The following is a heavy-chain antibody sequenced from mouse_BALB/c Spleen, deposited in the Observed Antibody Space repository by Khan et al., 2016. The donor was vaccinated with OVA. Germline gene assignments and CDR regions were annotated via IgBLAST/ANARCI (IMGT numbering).Heavy chain of an antibody. D-gene: IGHD1-2*01. J-gene: IGHJ2*01. CDR1: GYSITSGYG. Sequence: EVQLQESGPGLVKPSQSLSLTCTVTGYSITSGYGCNWIRQFPGNKLEWMGYISYSGSPNYNPSLKSRIAITRDTSKNQFFLQLNTVTTEDTATYYCARTARIEYWGQGTTLTVSS. V-gene: IGHV3-2*02. CDR2: ISYSGSP. CDR3: ARTARIEY.